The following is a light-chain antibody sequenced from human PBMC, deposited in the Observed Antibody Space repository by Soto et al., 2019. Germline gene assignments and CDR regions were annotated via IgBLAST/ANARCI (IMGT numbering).Light chain of an antibody. CDR1: QSVYTSY. Sequence: IVLTQSPGTLSLSPGERASVSCRASQSVYTSYLAWFQQKPGQAPRLLIYGASNRATGIPDRFSGSGSGTDFTLTITRLEPEDFAVYFCHQSGNSPYTFGQGTKVDIK. V-gene: IGKV3-20*01. CDR2: GAS. CDR3: HQSGNSPYT. J-gene: IGKJ2*01.